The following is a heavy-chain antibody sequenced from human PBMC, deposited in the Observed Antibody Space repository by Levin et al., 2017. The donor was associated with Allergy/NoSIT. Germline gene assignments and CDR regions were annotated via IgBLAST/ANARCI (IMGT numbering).Heavy chain of an antibody. D-gene: IGHD2-21*01. V-gene: IGHV3-23*01. CDR3: AKIGVIGQWYFDL. CDR2: ISSGGDLT. J-gene: IGHJ2*01. CDR1: GFPFSGHG. Sequence: RGESLKISCAASGFPFSGHGMSWVRQTPEKGLEWVSSISSGGDLTYYADSVKGRFTISRDNSMNTLYLQINSLRVEDTAVYYCAKIGVIGQWYFDLWGRGTLVTVSS.